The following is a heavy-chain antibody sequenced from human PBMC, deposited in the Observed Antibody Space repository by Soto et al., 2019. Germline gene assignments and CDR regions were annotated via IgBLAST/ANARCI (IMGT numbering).Heavy chain of an antibody. J-gene: IGHJ5*02. D-gene: IGHD6-13*01. Sequence: QVQLVQSGAEVKKPGSSVKVSCKASGGTFSSYAISWVRQAPGQGLEWMGGIIPIFGTANYAQKFQGRVTITADESTSTAYMELSSLRSEDTAVYYCARVGRYSIAAAAHIWFDPWGQGTLVTVSS. CDR3: ARVGRYSIAAAAHIWFDP. CDR1: GGTFSSYA. CDR2: IIPIFGTA. V-gene: IGHV1-69*01.